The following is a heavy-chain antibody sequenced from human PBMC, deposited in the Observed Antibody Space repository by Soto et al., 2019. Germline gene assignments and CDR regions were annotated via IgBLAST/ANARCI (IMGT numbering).Heavy chain of an antibody. J-gene: IGHJ4*02. Sequence: EVQLVESGGGLVKPGGSLRLSCAASNFSFNNAWMNWVRQAPGKGLEWVGRIKSKTDGGTTDYAAPVKGRFTISRDDSTNTLYLQMNSLETEDTAVYYCTSCAVISGWFVVDHWGQGALVTVSS. CDR3: TSCAVISGWFVVDH. V-gene: IGHV3-15*07. D-gene: IGHD6-19*01. CDR1: NFSFNNAW. CDR2: IKSKTDGGTT.